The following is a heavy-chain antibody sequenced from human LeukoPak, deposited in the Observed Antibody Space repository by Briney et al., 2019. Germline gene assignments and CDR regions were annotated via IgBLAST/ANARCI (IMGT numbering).Heavy chain of an antibody. Sequence: PGGSLRLSCAASGFTFSSYGMHWVRQAPGKGLEWVAVISYDGSNKYYADSVKGRFTISRDNSKNTLYLQMNSLRAEDTAVYYCAKDRIAASGLSYYFDYWGQGTLVTVSS. D-gene: IGHD6-13*01. CDR2: ISYDGSNK. CDR1: GFTFSSYG. J-gene: IGHJ4*02. CDR3: AKDRIAASGLSYYFDY. V-gene: IGHV3-30*18.